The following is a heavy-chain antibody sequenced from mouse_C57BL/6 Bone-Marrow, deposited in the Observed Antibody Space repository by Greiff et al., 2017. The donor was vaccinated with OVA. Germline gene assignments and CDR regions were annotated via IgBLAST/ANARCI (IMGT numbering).Heavy chain of an antibody. CDR2: IWGVGST. Sequence: VKLVESGPGLVAPSQSLSITCTVSGFSLTSYGVDWVRQSPGKGLEWLGVIWGVGSTNYNSALKSRLSISKDNSKSQVFLKMNSLQTDDTAMYYCASDEPYDCDWYFDVWGTGTTVTVSS. D-gene: IGHD2-4*01. CDR1: GFSLTSYG. J-gene: IGHJ1*03. V-gene: IGHV2-6*01. CDR3: ASDEPYDCDWYFDV.